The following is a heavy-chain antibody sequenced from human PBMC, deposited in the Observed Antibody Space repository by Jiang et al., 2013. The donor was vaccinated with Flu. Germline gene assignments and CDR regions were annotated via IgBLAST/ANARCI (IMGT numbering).Heavy chain of an antibody. V-gene: IGHV1-69*01. J-gene: IGHJ4*02. D-gene: IGHD5-24*01. CDR3: AREVEMATIY. Sequence: KFQGRVTITADESTSTAYMELSSLRSEDTAVYYCAREVEMATIYWGQGTLVTVSS.